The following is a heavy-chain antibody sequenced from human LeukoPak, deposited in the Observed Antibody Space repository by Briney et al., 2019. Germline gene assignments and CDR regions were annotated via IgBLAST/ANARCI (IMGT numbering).Heavy chain of an antibody. J-gene: IGHJ4*02. D-gene: IGHD6-13*01. CDR2: INPNSGGT. V-gene: IGHV1-2*02. CDR3: ARRAAGSSWCYFDY. Sequence: ASVKVSCKASGYTFTGYYMHWVRQAPGQGLEWMGWINPNSGGTNYAQKFQGRVTMTRDTSISTAYMELSRLRSDDTAVYYCARRAAGSSWCYFDYWGQGTLVTVSS. CDR1: GYTFTGYY.